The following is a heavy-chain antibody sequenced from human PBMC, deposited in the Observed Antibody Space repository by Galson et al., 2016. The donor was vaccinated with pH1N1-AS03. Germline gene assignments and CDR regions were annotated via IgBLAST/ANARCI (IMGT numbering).Heavy chain of an antibody. CDR3: ARAPDGSGSLYYFDY. Sequence: SLRLSCAASGFTFNRSWMNWVRQAPGKGLEWVANIKQDGSEKYYVDSVKGRFTISRDNAKNSLYLQMNSLRAEDTAVYYCARAPDGSGSLYYFDYWGQGTLVTVSS. D-gene: IGHD3-10*01. J-gene: IGHJ4*02. CDR2: IKQDGSEK. V-gene: IGHV3-7*01. CDR1: GFTFNRSW.